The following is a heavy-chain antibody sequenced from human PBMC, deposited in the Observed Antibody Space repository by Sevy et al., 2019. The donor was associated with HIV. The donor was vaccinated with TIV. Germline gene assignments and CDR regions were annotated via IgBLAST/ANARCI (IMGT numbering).Heavy chain of an antibody. Sequence: GGSLRLSCAAPGFTFSSYGVHWVRQAPGKGLEWVAVITYDGSKQYYTASVKGRFTISRDNSRNTLYLQMNSLRPEDTAVYYCAKGRNVVTAGYYFDYWGQGTLVTVSS. CDR1: GFTFSSYG. V-gene: IGHV3-30*18. D-gene: IGHD2-21*02. CDR2: ITYDGSKQ. J-gene: IGHJ4*02. CDR3: AKGRNVVTAGYYFDY.